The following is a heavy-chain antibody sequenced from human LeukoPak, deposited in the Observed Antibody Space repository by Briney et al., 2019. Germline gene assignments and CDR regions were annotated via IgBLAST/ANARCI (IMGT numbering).Heavy chain of an antibody. Sequence: ASVKVSCKASGYTFTGYYMHWVRQAPGQGLEWMGRINPNGGGTNYAQKFQGRVTMTRDTSISTAYMELSRLRSDDTAVYYCARAGYYYDSSGYYPSFDYWGQGTLVTVSS. CDR1: GYTFTGYY. V-gene: IGHV1-2*06. CDR3: ARAGYYYDSSGYYPSFDY. CDR2: INPNGGGT. J-gene: IGHJ4*02. D-gene: IGHD3-22*01.